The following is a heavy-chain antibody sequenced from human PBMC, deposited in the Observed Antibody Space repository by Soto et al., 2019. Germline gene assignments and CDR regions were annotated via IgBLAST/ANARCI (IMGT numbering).Heavy chain of an antibody. D-gene: IGHD6-13*01. V-gene: IGHV3-15*01. CDR1: GFTFSNAW. CDR3: TTDLYSSRWYTNDDY. Sequence: EVQLVESGGGLVKPGGSLRLSCAASGFTFSNAWMSWVRQAPGKGLEWVGRIKSKTDGGTTDYAAPVKGRFTISRDDSKNTLYLQMNSLKTEDTAVYYCTTDLYSSRWYTNDDYWGQGTLVTVSS. CDR2: IKSKTDGGTT. J-gene: IGHJ4*02.